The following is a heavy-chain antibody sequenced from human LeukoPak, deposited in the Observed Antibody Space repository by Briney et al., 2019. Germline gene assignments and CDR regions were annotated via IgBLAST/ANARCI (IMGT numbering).Heavy chain of an antibody. CDR3: ARGVGMAVGSRDWFDP. CDR1: GFTFSSYG. Sequence: QPGRSLRLSCAASGFTFSSYGMHWVRQAPGKGLEWVAVIWYDGSNKYYADSVKGRFTISRDNSKNTLYLQMNSLRAEDTAVYYCARGVGMAVGSRDWFDPWGQGTLVTVSS. CDR2: IWYDGSNK. J-gene: IGHJ5*02. D-gene: IGHD3-10*01. V-gene: IGHV3-33*01.